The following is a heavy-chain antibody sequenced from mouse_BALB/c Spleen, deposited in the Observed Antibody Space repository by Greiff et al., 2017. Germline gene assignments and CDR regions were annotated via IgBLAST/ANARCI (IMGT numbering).Heavy chain of an antibody. CDR1: GFTFSSYA. CDR2: ISSGGSYT. CDR3: ARDHYYDSSYPSYYYAMDY. J-gene: IGHJ4*01. D-gene: IGHD1-1*01. V-gene: IGHV5-9-4*01. Sequence: EVMLVESGGGLVKPGGSLKLSCAASGFTFSSYAMSWVRQSPEKRLEWVAEISSGGSYTYYPDTVTGRFTISRDNAKNTLYLEMSNLRSEDTAMYYCARDHYYDSSYPSYYYAMDYWGQGTSVTVSS.